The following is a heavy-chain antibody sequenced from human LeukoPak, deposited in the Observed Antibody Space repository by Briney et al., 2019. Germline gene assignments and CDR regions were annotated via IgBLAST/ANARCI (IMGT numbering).Heavy chain of an antibody. J-gene: IGHJ4*02. CDR3: ARDNYSGSRYFDH. V-gene: IGHV3-7*01. CDR2: INQDGSEK. CDR1: EFPFNAYW. Sequence: PGGSLRLSCAASEFPFNAYWMSWVRQAPGKVLECVANINQDGSEKYYIDSVRGRFTISRDNARNSLYLQMNSLRAEDTAIYYCARDNYSGSRYFDHWGQGTLVTVSS. D-gene: IGHD1-26*01.